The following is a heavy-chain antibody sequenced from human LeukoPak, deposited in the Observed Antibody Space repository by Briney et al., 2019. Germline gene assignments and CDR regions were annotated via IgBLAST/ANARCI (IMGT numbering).Heavy chain of an antibody. CDR3: AKGGAGYCSSTSCLYYFDY. V-gene: IGHV3-23*01. CDR1: GFTVSNNC. D-gene: IGHD2-2*01. J-gene: IGHJ4*02. Sequence: PGGSLRLSCAASGFTVSNNCMNWVRQTPGKGLEWVSTISGSGDSTYHADSVKGRFAISRDNSRNTLRLQMNSLRAEDTAVYYCAKGGAGYCSSTSCLYYFDYWGQGTLVTVST. CDR2: ISGSGDST.